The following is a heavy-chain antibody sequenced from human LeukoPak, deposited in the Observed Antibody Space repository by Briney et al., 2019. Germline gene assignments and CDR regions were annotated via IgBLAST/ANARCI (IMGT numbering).Heavy chain of an antibody. J-gene: IGHJ4*02. V-gene: IGHV3-23*01. D-gene: IGHD6-13*01. CDR1: GFTFSSYA. Sequence: PGGSLRLSGAASGFTFSSYAMSWVRQAPGKGLEWVSAISGSGGSTYYADSVKGRFTISRDNSKNTLYLQMNSLRAEDTAVYYCAKDQWVAAAGTLFDYWGQGTLVTVSS. CDR2: ISGSGGST. CDR3: AKDQWVAAAGTLFDY.